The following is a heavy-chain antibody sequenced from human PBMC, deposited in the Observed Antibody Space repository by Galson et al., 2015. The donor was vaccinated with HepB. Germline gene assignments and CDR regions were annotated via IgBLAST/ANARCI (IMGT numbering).Heavy chain of an antibody. V-gene: IGHV3-23*01. CDR3: AKVPYCGGDCDWFDP. CDR1: GFTFSSYA. Sequence: SLRLSCAASGFTFSSYAMSWVRQAPGKGLEWVSAISGSGGSTYYADSVKGRFTISRDNSKNTLYLQMNSLRAEDTAVYYCAKVPYCGGDCDWFDPWGQGTLVTVFS. J-gene: IGHJ5*02. CDR2: ISGSGGST. D-gene: IGHD2-21*01.